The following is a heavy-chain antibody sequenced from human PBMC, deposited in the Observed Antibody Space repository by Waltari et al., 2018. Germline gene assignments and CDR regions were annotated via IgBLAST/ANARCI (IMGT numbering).Heavy chain of an antibody. CDR2: IIPIFGTA. D-gene: IGHD5-12*01. CDR3: ARDLKMATISGDDAFDI. V-gene: IGHV1-69*05. J-gene: IGHJ3*02. CDR1: GGTFSSYA. Sequence: QVQLVQSGAEVKKPGSSVKVSCKASGGTFSSYAISWVRQAPGQGLEWMGGIIPIFGTANYAQKFQGRVTITTDESTSTAYMELSSLRSEDTAVYYCARDLKMATISGDDAFDIWGQGTMVTVSS.